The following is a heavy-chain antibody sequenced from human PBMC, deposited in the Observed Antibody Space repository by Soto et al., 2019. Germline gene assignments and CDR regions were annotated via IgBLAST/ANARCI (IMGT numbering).Heavy chain of an antibody. J-gene: IGHJ4*02. CDR1: GFIFDDYA. CDR2: ISWNSGSI. D-gene: IGHD2-21*01. Sequence: GGSLRLSCAASGFIFDDYAMHWVRQAPGRGLQWVSGISWNSGSIGYADSVKGRFTISRDNAKKSLYLQMNSLRAEDTGVYYCAGGDWGPAHIGGQGTPVTVSS. CDR3: AGGDWGPAHI. V-gene: IGHV3-9*01.